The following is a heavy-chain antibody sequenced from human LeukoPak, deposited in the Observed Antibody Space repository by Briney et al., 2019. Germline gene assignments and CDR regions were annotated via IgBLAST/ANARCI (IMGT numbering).Heavy chain of an antibody. D-gene: IGHD4-17*01. J-gene: IGHJ4*02. CDR3: TRDLLGFATTPLSD. V-gene: IGHV1-2*02. CDR1: GYTFTNNY. CDR2: INPNRSDT. Sequence: ASVRVSCKASGYTFTNNYIHWVRQAPGHGLEWMGWINPNRSDTNYAQKFQGPVTMTRDTSISTAFMELTRLTSDDTAVYYCTRDLLGFATTPLSDWGQGTLVTVSS.